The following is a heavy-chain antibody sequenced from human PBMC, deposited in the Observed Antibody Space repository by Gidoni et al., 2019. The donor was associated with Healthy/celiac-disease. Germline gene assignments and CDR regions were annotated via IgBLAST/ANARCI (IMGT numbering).Heavy chain of an antibody. D-gene: IGHD3-22*01. CDR2: IYYSGST. Sequence: QVQLQESGPGLVKPSQTLSLPCTVSGGSISSGGYYWSWSRPHPGKGLEWIGYIYYSGSTYYNPSLKSRVTISVDTSKNQFSLKLSSVTAADTAVYYCARGREITMIVEDGGYFDYWGQGTLVTVSS. CDR1: GGSISSGGYY. CDR3: ARGREITMIVEDGGYFDY. V-gene: IGHV4-31*03. J-gene: IGHJ4*02.